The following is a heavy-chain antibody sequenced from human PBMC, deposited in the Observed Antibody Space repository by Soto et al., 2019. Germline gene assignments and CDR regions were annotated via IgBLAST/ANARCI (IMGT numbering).Heavy chain of an antibody. D-gene: IGHD1-7*01. CDR2: IYRTGST. V-gene: IGHV4-4*02. J-gene: IGHJ4*02. CDR1: GGSFTSNNW. CDR3: ASRDPGTSVDY. Sequence: SSDTLSLTCAVSGGSFTSNNWWTRVRQPPGQGLEWIGEIYRTGSTNYNPSLKSRVTISLDKSENQFSLKVTSLTAADTAVYYCASRDPGTSVDYWGQGXLVTVSS.